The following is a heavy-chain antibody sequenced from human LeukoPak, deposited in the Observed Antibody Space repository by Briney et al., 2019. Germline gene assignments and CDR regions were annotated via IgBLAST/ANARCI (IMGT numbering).Heavy chain of an antibody. CDR1: GYTFSGYY. CDR3: ARGGVGATTY. D-gene: IGHD1-26*01. Sequence: ASVKVSCKASGYTFSGYYMHWVRQAPGQGLEWMGWNNPNSGGTNYAQKFQGRVTMTRDTSISTASMELSRLTPDDTAVYYCARGGVGATTYWGQGTLVTVSS. J-gene: IGHJ4*02. V-gene: IGHV1-2*02. CDR2: NNPNSGGT.